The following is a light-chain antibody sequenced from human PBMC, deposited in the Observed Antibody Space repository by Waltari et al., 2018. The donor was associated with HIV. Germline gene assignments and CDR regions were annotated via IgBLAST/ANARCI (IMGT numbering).Light chain of an antibody. CDR2: DDS. J-gene: IGLJ2*01. Sequence: SYVLTQPPSVSVAPGQTARITCGGSSIGSKSVHWYQQKPGQAPVLVVSDDSDRPSGIPERFSGCKSGNTATLTISRVEAGDEADYYCQVWYSLTDPVVFGGGTKLTVL. CDR1: SIGSKS. CDR3: QVWYSLTDPVV. V-gene: IGLV3-21*02.